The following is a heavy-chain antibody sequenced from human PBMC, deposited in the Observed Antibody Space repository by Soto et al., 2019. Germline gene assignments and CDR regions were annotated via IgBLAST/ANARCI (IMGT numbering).Heavy chain of an antibody. CDR1: GASISSYY. Sequence: SETLSLTCTVSGASISSYYWSWIRQPPGKGLEWIGYIYYSESTNYNPSLKSRVTILVDTSKNQFSVKLSSVTAADTAIYYCAKSYSYDSSAYYPFDNWGQGILVTVSS. V-gene: IGHV4-59*01. CDR2: IYYSEST. D-gene: IGHD3-22*01. J-gene: IGHJ5*02. CDR3: AKSYSYDSSAYYPFDN.